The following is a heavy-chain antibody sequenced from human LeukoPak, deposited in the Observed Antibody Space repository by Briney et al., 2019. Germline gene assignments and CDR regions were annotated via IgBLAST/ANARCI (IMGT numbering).Heavy chain of an antibody. CDR1: GFTFSDYY. J-gene: IGHJ4*02. CDR2: ISSSGSTI. V-gene: IGHV3-11*04. CDR3: ARAGYSGLTAFDY. Sequence: GGSLRLSCAASGFTFSDYYMSWIRQAPGKGLEWVSYISSSGSTIYYADSVTGRFTISRDNAKNSLYLQMNSLRAEDTAVYYCARAGYSGLTAFDYWGQGTLVTVSS. D-gene: IGHD1-26*01.